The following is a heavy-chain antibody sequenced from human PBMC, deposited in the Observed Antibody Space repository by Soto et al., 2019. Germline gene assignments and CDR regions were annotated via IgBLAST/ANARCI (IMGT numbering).Heavy chain of an antibody. J-gene: IGHJ5*02. Sequence: QVQLVESGGGVVQPGRSLRLSCAASGFTFSSYGMHWVRQAPGKGLEWVAVISYDGSNKYYADSVKGRFTISRDNSKNTLYLQMNSLRAEDTAVYYCAKGSSSSWYNWFDPWGQGTLVTVSS. D-gene: IGHD6-13*01. CDR3: AKGSSSSWYNWFDP. CDR2: ISYDGSNK. V-gene: IGHV3-30*18. CDR1: GFTFSSYG.